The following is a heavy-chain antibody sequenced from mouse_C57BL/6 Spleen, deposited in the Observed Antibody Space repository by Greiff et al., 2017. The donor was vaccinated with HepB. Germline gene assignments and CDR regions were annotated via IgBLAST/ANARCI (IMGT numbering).Heavy chain of an antibody. Sequence: VQLQQSGGGLVKPGGSLKLSCAASGFTFSDYGMHWVRQAPEKGLEWVAYISSGSSTIYYADTVKGRFTISRDNAKNTLFLQMTSLRSEDTAMYYCARDWTGTDYFDYWGQGTTLTVSS. V-gene: IGHV5-17*01. CDR2: ISSGSSTI. J-gene: IGHJ2*01. D-gene: IGHD4-1*01. CDR3: ARDWTGTDYFDY. CDR1: GFTFSDYG.